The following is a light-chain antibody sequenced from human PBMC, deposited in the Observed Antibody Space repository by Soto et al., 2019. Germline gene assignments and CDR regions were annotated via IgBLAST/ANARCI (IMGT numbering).Light chain of an antibody. CDR3: AAWDDSLSGVV. J-gene: IGLJ2*01. V-gene: IGLV1-47*01. CDR2: RNN. Sequence: QSVLTQPPSASGTPGQRVTISCSGSSSNIGSNYVFWYQHLPGTAPKLLIYRNNQRPSAVPDRFSGSKSGTSASLAISGLRSEDETDYYCAAWDDSLSGVVFGGGTQLTVL. CDR1: SSNIGSNY.